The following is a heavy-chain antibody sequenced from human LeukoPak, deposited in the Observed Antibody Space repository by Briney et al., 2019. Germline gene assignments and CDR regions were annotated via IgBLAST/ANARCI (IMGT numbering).Heavy chain of an antibody. J-gene: IGHJ6*03. Sequence: SDTLSLTCIISGGSISSSTYYWSWIRQPPGKGLEWIGEINHSGSTNYNPSLKSRVTISVDTSKNQFSLKLSSVTAADTAVYYCARVVVVVIPEVDYYYYMDVWGKGTTVTVSS. V-gene: IGHV4-39*07. CDR2: INHSGST. CDR1: GGSISSSTYY. D-gene: IGHD3-22*01. CDR3: ARVVVVVIPEVDYYYYMDV.